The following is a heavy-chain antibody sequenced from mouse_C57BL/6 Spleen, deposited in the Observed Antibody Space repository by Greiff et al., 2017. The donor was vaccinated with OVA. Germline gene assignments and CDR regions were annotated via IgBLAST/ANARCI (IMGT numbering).Heavy chain of an antibody. CDR3: ARSLYSNYAFDY. J-gene: IGHJ2*01. Sequence: QVQLQQPGAELVKPGASVKLSCKASGYTFTSYWMQWVKQRPGQGLEWIGEIDPSDSYTNYNQKFKGKATLTVDTSSSTAYMQLSSLTSEDSAVYYCARSLYSNYAFDYWGQGTTLTVSS. CDR1: GYTFTSYW. CDR2: IDPSDSYT. D-gene: IGHD2-5*01. V-gene: IGHV1-50*01.